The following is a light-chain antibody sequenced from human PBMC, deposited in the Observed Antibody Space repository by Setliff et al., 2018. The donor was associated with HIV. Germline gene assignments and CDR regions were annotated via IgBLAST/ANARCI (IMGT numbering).Light chain of an antibody. CDR1: SSDVGGYNY. Sequence: QSALTQPRSVSGSPGQSVTMSCTGTSSDVGGYNYVSWYQQHPGNAPKLMIYDVSKRPSGVPDRFSGSKSGNTAFLTISGLQGEDEADYYCCSYAGSYTVLFGGGTKVTVL. CDR2: DVS. J-gene: IGLJ2*01. V-gene: IGLV2-11*01. CDR3: CSYAGSYTVL.